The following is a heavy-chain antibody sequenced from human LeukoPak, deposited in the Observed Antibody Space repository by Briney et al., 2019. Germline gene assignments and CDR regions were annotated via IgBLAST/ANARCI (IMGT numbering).Heavy chain of an antibody. D-gene: IGHD3-3*01. J-gene: IGHJ5*02. CDR2: INPNSGGT. CDR1: GYTFTGYY. V-gene: IGHV1-2*02. Sequence: GASVKVSCKASGYTFTGYYMHWVRQAPGQGLEWMGWINPNSGGTNYAQKFQGRVTMTRDTSISTAYMELSRLRSDDTAVYYCGEGVGGGGVTNWCHPWGEETLFTVSS. CDR3: GEGVGGGGVTNWCHP.